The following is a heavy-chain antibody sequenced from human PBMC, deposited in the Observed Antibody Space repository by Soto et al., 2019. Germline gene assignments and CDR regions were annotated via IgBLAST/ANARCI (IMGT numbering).Heavy chain of an antibody. V-gene: IGHV4-4*07. CDR1: GGSISGHY. CDR3: ARDVGYCSGGYCYNWFDP. J-gene: IGHJ5*02. CDR2: IYSSGTT. D-gene: IGHD2-15*01. Sequence: SETLSLTCTVSGGSISGHYWSWIRQPAGGGLEWIGRIYSSGTTNYNPSLKSRVTMSVDRSKNQFSLKLTSVTAADTAVYFCARDVGYCSGGYCYNWFDPWGQGNLVTVSS.